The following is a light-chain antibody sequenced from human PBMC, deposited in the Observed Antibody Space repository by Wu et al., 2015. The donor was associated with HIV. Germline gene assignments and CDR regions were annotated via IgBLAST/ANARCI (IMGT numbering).Light chain of an antibody. J-gene: IGKJ5*01. CDR3: QQSCSTPPIT. V-gene: IGKV1-39*01. CDR2: AAS. CDR1: QSISSY. Sequence: DIQMTQSPSSLSASVGDRVTITCRASQSISSYLNWYQQKPGKAPKLLIYAASSLQSGVPSRFSGSGSGTDFTLTISSLQAEDFATYYCQQSCSTPPITFGQGTRLEIK.